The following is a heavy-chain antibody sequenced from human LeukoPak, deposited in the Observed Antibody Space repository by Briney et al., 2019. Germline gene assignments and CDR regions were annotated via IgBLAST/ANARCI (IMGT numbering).Heavy chain of an antibody. CDR1: GFTFSNAW. Sequence: GGSLRLSCAASGFTFSNAWMSWVRQAPGKGLEWVGRIKSKSDGGTTDYAAPVKGRFTISRDGSKNTLYLQMNSLKTEDTAVYYCTTFLDIVVVPAAIQLRDYWGQGTLVTVSS. J-gene: IGHJ4*02. CDR2: IKSKSDGGTT. CDR3: TTFLDIVVVPAAIQLRDY. D-gene: IGHD2-2*03. V-gene: IGHV3-15*01.